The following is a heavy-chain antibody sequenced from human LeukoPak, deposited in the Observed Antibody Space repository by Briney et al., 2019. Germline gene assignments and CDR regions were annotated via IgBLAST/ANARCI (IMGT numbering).Heavy chain of an antibody. V-gene: IGHV1-18*01. D-gene: IGHD3-10*01. Sequence: GASVKVSCKASGYTFGNHGISWVRQAPGQGLEWMGWISAYNGDRNYAQKLQGRATMTTDTTTSTAYMELGSLRSDDTAVYYCARDYYYGSGSYYNAYNCFDPWGQGTLVTVSS. CDR1: GYTFGNHG. J-gene: IGHJ5*02. CDR2: ISAYNGDR. CDR3: ARDYYYGSGSYYNAYNCFDP.